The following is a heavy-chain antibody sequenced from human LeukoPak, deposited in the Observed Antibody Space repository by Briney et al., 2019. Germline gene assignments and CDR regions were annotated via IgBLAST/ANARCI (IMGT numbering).Heavy chain of an antibody. CDR3: ARGPPLFDP. J-gene: IGHJ5*02. Sequence: GGPLRLSCAASGFTFSDYTMNWVRQPPGKGLEWIAYIDITSSSTYYADSVKGRFTISRDNARNSLFLQMSSLRVEDTALYYCARGPPLFDPWGQGTLVTVSS. CDR2: IDITSSST. V-gene: IGHV3-48*01. CDR1: GFTFSDYT.